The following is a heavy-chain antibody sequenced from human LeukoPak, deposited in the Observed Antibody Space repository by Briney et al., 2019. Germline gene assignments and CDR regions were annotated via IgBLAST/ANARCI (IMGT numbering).Heavy chain of an antibody. Sequence: GGSLRLSCAASGFTFDDYAMHWVCQAPGKGLEWVALISGYGGDPYYADSVRGRFTISRDNRKNSLFLQINSLRTEDTAFYYCVRDFSVADLTDYWGQGTLVTVSS. CDR2: ISGYGGDP. J-gene: IGHJ4*02. CDR1: GFTFDDYA. CDR3: VRDFSVADLTDY. V-gene: IGHV3-43*02. D-gene: IGHD6-19*01.